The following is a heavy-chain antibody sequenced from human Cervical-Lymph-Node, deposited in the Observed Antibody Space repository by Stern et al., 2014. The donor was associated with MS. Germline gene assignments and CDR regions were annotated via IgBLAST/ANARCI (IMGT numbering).Heavy chain of an antibody. CDR1: GYTLTNYP. D-gene: IGHD5-18*01. V-gene: IGHV7-4-1*02. Sequence: QVQLGQSGSELKEPGASVKVSCKASGYTLTNYPMNWVRQAPGQGLEWMGWINTNTGNSTYAQGFTGRFVFSLDTSVSTAYLHISSLKAEDTAVYYCARDSVDTAMITRSDYLDSWGQGTLVTVSS. CDR2: INTNTGNS. J-gene: IGHJ4*02. CDR3: ARDSVDTAMITRSDYLDS.